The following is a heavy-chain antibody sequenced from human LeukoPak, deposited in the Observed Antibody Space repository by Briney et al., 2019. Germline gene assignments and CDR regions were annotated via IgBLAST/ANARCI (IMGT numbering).Heavy chain of an antibody. V-gene: IGHV4-38-2*02. J-gene: IGHJ2*01. Sequence: PSETLSLTCTVSGYSISSGYYWGWIRQPPGKGLEWIGSIYHSGSTYYNPSLKSRVTISVDTSKNQFSLKLSSVTAADTAVYYCASFVTMVRGVTTPFDLWGRGTLVTVSS. CDR1: GYSISSGYY. D-gene: IGHD3-10*01. CDR3: ASFVTMVRGVTTPFDL. CDR2: IYHSGST.